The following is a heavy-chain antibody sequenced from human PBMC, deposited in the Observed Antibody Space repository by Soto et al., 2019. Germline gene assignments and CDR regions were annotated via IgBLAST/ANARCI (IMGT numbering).Heavy chain of an antibody. CDR1: GFTFSSYS. Sequence: EVQLVESGGGLVQPGGSLRLSCAASGFTFSSYSMNWVRQAPGKGLEWVSYISSSSSTIYYADSVKGRFTISKDNAKNSLYLQRNSLRAEDTDVYYCARSGYSSGINWFDPWGQGTLVTVSS. CDR2: ISSSSSTI. CDR3: ARSGYSSGINWFDP. V-gene: IGHV3-48*01. J-gene: IGHJ5*02. D-gene: IGHD6-19*01.